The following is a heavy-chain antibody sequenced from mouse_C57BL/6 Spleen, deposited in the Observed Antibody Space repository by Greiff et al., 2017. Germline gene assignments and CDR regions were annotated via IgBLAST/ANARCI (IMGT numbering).Heavy chain of an antibody. D-gene: IGHD1-3*01. V-gene: IGHV1-82*01. CDR3: ARGGELYAMDY. Sequence: QVQLQQSGPELVKPGASVKISCKASGYAFSSSWMNWVKQRPGKGLEWIGRIYPGDGDTNYNRKFKGKATLTADKSSSTAYMQLSSLTSEDSAVYFCARGGELYAMDYWGQGTSVTVSS. J-gene: IGHJ4*01. CDR2: IYPGDGDT. CDR1: GYAFSSSW.